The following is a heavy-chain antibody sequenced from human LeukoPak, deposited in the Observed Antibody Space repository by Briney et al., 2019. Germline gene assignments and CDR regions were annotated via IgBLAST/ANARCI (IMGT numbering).Heavy chain of an antibody. V-gene: IGHV1-8*01. D-gene: IGHD3-9*01. J-gene: IGHJ5*02. CDR1: GYTFTSYD. Sequence: ASVKVSCKASGYTFTSYDINWVRQATGQGLERMGWMNPNSGNTGYAQKFQGRVTMTRNTSISTAYMELSSLRSDDTAVYYCARAPSIYDILTGSLDPWGQGTLVPVSS. CDR2: MNPNSGNT. CDR3: ARAPSIYDILTGSLDP.